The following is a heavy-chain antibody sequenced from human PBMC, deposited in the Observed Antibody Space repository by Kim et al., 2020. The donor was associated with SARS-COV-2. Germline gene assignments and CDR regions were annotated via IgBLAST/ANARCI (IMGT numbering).Heavy chain of an antibody. CDR3: ARGARERNLLRYFDWLLAPFDY. J-gene: IGHJ4*02. D-gene: IGHD3-9*01. CDR2: INAGNGNT. V-gene: IGHV1-3*01. CDR1: GYTFTSYA. Sequence: ASVKVSCKASGYTFTSYAMHWVRQAPGQRLEWMGWINAGNGNTKYSQKFQGRVTITRDTSASTAYMELSSLRSEDTAVYYCARGARERNLLRYFDWLLAPFDYWGQGTLVTVSS.